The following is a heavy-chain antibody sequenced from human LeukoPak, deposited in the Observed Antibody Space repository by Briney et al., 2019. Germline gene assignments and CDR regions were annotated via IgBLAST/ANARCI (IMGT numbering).Heavy chain of an antibody. CDR2: IIPIFGTA. CDR3: ARDLFDYGDYGTYNWFDP. Sequence: SVKVSCKASGGTFSSYAISWVRQAPGQGLEWMGGIIPIFGTANYAQKFQGRVTITTDESTSTAYMELRSLRSDDTAVYYCARDLFDYGDYGTYNWFDPWGQGTLVTVSS. CDR1: GGTFSSYA. J-gene: IGHJ5*02. V-gene: IGHV1-69*05. D-gene: IGHD4-17*01.